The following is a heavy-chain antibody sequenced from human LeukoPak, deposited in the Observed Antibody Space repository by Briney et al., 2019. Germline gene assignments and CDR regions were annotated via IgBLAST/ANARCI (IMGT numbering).Heavy chain of an antibody. V-gene: IGHV5-51*01. CDR1: GXSFTSHW. CDR2: IYPGDSET. D-gene: IGHD3-22*01. Sequence: GESLKISCKGSGXSFTSHWSGWVRQMPGKGLEWMGIIYPGDSETRYSPSFQGQVTISVDKSISTAYLQWSSLKASDTAMYYCARRYYYDSSGYYLAHDAFDIWGQGKMVTVSS. CDR3: ARRYYYDSSGYYLAHDAFDI. J-gene: IGHJ3*02.